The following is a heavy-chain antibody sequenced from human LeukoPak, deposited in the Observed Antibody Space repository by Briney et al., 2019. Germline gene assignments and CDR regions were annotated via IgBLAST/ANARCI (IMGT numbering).Heavy chain of an antibody. Sequence: VASVKVSCKASGGTFSSYAISWVRQAPGQGLERMGGIIPIFGTANYAQKFQGRVTITTDESTSTAYMELSSLRSEDTAVYYCARAIGGSYYYFDYWGQGTLVTVSS. V-gene: IGHV1-69*05. J-gene: IGHJ4*02. CDR2: IIPIFGTA. D-gene: IGHD1-26*01. CDR3: ARAIGGSYYYFDY. CDR1: GGTFSSYA.